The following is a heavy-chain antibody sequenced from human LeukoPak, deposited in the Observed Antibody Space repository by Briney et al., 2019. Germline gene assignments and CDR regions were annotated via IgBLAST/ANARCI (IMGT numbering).Heavy chain of an antibody. Sequence: ASVKVTCKASGYTFTGYYMHWVRQAPGQGLEWMGRINPNSGGTNYAQKFQGRVTMTRDTSISTAYLELSRLRSDDTAVYYCARTTYDFWSGPDAFDIWGQGTMVTVSS. CDR1: GYTFTGYY. D-gene: IGHD3-3*01. CDR2: INPNSGGT. J-gene: IGHJ3*02. V-gene: IGHV1-2*06. CDR3: ARTTYDFWSGPDAFDI.